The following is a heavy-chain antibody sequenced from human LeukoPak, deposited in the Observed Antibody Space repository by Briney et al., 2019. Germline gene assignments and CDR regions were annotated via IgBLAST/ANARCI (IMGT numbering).Heavy chain of an antibody. V-gene: IGHV3-48*01. Sequence: QAGGSLRLSCAASGFIFSTYGMNWVRQAPGKGLEWVSFISSSSSIINYADSVKGRFTISRDNAKNSLHLKMNSLRAEDTAVYYCSRGTGDQRAFDIWGQGTTVTVSS. D-gene: IGHD2-21*01. CDR2: ISSSSSII. CDR3: SRGTGDQRAFDI. J-gene: IGHJ3*02. CDR1: GFIFSTYG.